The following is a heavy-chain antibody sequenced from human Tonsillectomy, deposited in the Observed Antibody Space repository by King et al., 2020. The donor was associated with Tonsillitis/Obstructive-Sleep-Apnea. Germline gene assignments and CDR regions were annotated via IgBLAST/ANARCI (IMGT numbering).Heavy chain of an antibody. CDR2: ISWNSGSI. Sequence: VQLVESGGGLVQPGRSLRLSCAASGFAFADYAMHWVRQAPGKGLEWVSGISWNSGSIDYAESLKGRFTISRDNAKNSLYLQMNSLRAEDTALYYCAKGQGQDPYSGKFDPGGQGTLVTLSS. D-gene: IGHD2-21*01. CDR1: GFAFADYA. V-gene: IGHV3-9*01. J-gene: IGHJ5*02. CDR3: AKGQGQDPYSGKFDP.